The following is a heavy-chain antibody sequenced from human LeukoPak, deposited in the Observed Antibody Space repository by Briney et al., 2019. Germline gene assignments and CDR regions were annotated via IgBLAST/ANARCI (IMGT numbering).Heavy chain of an antibody. D-gene: IGHD3-16*01. J-gene: IGHJ4*02. Sequence: GGSLRLSCAASGLTFSNAWMSWVRQAPGEGLEWVGRIKRKTDGETTEYVAPVKGRFTISRDDSKNTLYLQMNSLKTEDIGVYYCASASSGLFYWGQGTLVTVSS. CDR2: IKRKTDGETT. V-gene: IGHV3-15*01. CDR1: GLTFSNAW. CDR3: ASASSGLFY.